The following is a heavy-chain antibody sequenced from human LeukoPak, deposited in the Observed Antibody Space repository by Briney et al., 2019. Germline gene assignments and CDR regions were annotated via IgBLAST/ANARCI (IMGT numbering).Heavy chain of an antibody. CDR1: GFTFSSYA. CDR3: AKSVRGGYSYGYFDY. V-gene: IGHV3-23*01. D-gene: IGHD5-18*01. J-gene: IGHJ4*02. Sequence: GGSLRLSCAASGFTFSSYAMSWVRQAPGKGLEWVSAISGSGGSTYYADSVKGRFTVSRDNSKNTLYLQMNSLRAEDTAVYYCAKSVRGGYSYGYFDYWGQGTLVTVSS. CDR2: ISGSGGST.